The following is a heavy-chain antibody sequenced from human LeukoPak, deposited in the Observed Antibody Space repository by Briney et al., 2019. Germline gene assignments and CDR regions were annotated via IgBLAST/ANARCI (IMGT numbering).Heavy chain of an antibody. J-gene: IGHJ5*02. CDR1: GYTFTGYY. V-gene: IGHV1-2*02. CDR3: ARDGGHSSSWYWFDP. Sequence: ASVKVSCKASGYTFTGYYMHWVRQAPGQGLEWMGWINPNSGGTNYAQKFQGRVTMTRDTSISTAYMELSRLRSDGTAVYYCARDGGHSSSWYWFDPWGQGTLVTVSS. D-gene: IGHD6-13*01. CDR2: INPNSGGT.